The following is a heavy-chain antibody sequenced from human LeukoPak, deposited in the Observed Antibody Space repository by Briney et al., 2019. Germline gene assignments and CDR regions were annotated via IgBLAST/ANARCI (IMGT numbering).Heavy chain of an antibody. J-gene: IGHJ6*03. CDR1: GGSISSGSYY. D-gene: IGHD2-2*01. CDR2: IYTSGST. Sequence: SETLSLTCTVSGGSISSGSYYWSWIRQPAGKGLEWIGRIYTSGSTNYNPSLKSRVTISVDTSKNQFSLKLSSVTAADTAVYYCASSCSSTSCYGGYYYYYYMDVWGKGTTVTVSS. V-gene: IGHV4-61*02. CDR3: ASSCSSTSCYGGYYYYYYMDV.